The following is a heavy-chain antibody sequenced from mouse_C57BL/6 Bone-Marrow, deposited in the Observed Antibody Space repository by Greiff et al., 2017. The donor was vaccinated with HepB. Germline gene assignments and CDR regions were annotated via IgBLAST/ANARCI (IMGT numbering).Heavy chain of an antibody. CDR3: ARSWYGYPYAMDY. D-gene: IGHD2-2*01. Sequence: VQLQQPGAELVRPGSSVKLSCKASGYTFTSYWMHWVKQRPIQGLEWIGNIDPSDSETHYNQKFKDKATLTVDKSSSTAYMQLSSLTSEDSAVYYCARSWYGYPYAMDYWGQGTSGTVSS. CDR2: IDPSDSET. J-gene: IGHJ4*01. V-gene: IGHV1-52*01. CDR1: GYTFTSYW.